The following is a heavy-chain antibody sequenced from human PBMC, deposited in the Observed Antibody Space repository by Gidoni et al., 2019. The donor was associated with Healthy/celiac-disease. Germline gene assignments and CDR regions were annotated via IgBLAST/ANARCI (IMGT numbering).Heavy chain of an antibody. J-gene: IGHJ4*02. CDR3: ARDGVTTFDY. V-gene: IGHV4-4*07. CDR2: IYTSGST. D-gene: IGHD4-17*01. CDR1: GGSISSYY. Sequence: QVQLQESGPGLVKPSETLSPTCPVSGGSISSYYWSWIRQPAGKGLKWIGRIYTSGSTNYTPSLKSRVTMSVDTSKNQFSLKLSSVTAADTAVYYCARDGVTTFDYWGQGTLVTVSS.